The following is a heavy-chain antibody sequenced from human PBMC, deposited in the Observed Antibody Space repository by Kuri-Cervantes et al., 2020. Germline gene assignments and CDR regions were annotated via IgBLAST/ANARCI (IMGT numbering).Heavy chain of an antibody. V-gene: IGHV4-4*02. Sequence: SQTLSLTCAVSGGSISSNKWWSWVRQPPGKGLEWIGSIYHSGSTYYNPSLKSRVTISVDTSKNQFSLKLSSVTAADTAVYYCARYCSGGSCYDAFDIWGQGTMVTVSS. CDR1: GGSISSNKW. CDR2: IYHSGST. CDR3: ARYCSGGSCYDAFDI. J-gene: IGHJ3*02. D-gene: IGHD2-15*01.